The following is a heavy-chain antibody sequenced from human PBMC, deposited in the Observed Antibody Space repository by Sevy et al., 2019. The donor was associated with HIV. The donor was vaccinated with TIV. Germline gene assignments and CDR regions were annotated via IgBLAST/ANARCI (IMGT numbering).Heavy chain of an antibody. Sequence: ASVKVSCKASGYTFTNYAISWVRQAPGQGLEWMGWNRGFNGDTKNAEKFQGRFTMTTDTSKKTAYMDLRSLRSDDTAVYYCVRGKTFYDFWTGGDYWGQGTLVTVSS. CDR2: NRGFNGDT. CDR1: GYTFTNYA. V-gene: IGHV1-18*01. CDR3: VRGKTFYDFWTGGDY. D-gene: IGHD3-3*01. J-gene: IGHJ4*02.